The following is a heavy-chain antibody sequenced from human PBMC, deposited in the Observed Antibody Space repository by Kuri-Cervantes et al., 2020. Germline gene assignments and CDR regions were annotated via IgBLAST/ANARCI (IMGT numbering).Heavy chain of an antibody. D-gene: IGHD3-22*01. V-gene: IGHV3-48*02. CDR1: GFTFSSYS. CDR3: AKDALDYYDSSGYGLDGMDV. CDR2: ISSSSSTI. Sequence: GESLKISCAASGFTFSSYSMNWVRQAPGKGLEWVSYISSSSSTIYYADSVKGRFTISRDNAKNSLYLQMNSLRDEDTAVYYCAKDALDYYDSSGYGLDGMDVWGQGTTVTVSS. J-gene: IGHJ6*02.